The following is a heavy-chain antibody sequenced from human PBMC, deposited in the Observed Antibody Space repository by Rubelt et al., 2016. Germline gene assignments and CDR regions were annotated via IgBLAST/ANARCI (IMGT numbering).Heavy chain of an antibody. J-gene: IGHJ4*02. CDR2: INPNSGGT. D-gene: IGHD1-26*01. V-gene: IGHV1-2*06. CDR3: AREGWEQPIDY. Sequence: WMGRINPNSGGTNYAQKFQGRVTMTRDTSISTAYMELSRLRSDDTAVYYCAREGWEQPIDYWGQGTLVTVSS.